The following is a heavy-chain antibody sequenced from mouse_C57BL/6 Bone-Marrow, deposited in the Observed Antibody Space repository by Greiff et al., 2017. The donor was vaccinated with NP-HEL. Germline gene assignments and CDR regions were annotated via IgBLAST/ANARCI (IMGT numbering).Heavy chain of an antibody. CDR2: IYPRSGNT. CDR1: GYTFTSYG. D-gene: IGHD2-4*01. V-gene: IGHV1-81*01. Sequence: QVQLQESGAELARPGASVKLSCKASGYTFTSYGISWVKQRTGQGLEWIGEIYPRSGNTYYNEKFKGKATLTADKSSSTAYMELRSLTSEDSAVYFCANSYYDYDGPFAYWGQGTLVTVSA. CDR3: ANSYYDYDGPFAY. J-gene: IGHJ3*01.